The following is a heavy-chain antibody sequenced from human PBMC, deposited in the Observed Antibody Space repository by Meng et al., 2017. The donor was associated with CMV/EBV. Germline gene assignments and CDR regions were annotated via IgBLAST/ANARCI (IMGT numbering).Heavy chain of an antibody. V-gene: IGHV3-48*03. CDR1: GFTFSDYE. Sequence: GASLMISCAGSGFTFSDYEMSWVRQAPGKGLEWVSNIDYSGTGVYYADSMRGRFIVSRDNARNSLFLQLNSLRAEDTAVYYCARAWGIHFDYWGQGVVVTVSS. CDR2: IDYSGTGV. J-gene: IGHJ4*02. CDR3: ARAWGIHFDY. D-gene: IGHD3-16*01.